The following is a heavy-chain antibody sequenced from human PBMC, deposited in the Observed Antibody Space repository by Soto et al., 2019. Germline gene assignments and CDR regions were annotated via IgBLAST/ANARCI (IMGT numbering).Heavy chain of an antibody. CDR2: IIPILGTP. J-gene: IGHJ6*02. V-gene: IGHV1-69*08. CDR3: ARFRGSYGMDV. Sequence: QVQLVQSGAEVKKPGSSVKVSCKASGGTFSSYTISWVRQAPGQGLEWMGRIIPILGTPNYAQKFQGRVTSTADKTTSTAYMELSSLRSEDTAVYYCARFRGSYGMDVWGQGTTVTVSS. CDR1: GGTFSSYT. D-gene: IGHD3-10*01.